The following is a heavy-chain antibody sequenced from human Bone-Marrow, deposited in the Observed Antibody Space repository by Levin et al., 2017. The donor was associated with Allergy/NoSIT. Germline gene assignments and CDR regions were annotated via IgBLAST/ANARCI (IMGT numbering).Heavy chain of an antibody. CDR1: GDFITSGSSY. J-gene: IGHJ4*02. V-gene: IGHV4-39*01. CDR3: VGHGRSRREVPGY. CDR2: IYYGAGA. Sequence: SSETLSLTCTVSGDFITSGSSYWAWIRQPPGTGLEWLGSIYYGAGASYNPSLKGRVTISIDTSKNQLSLRVNSVTAADTAMYYCVGHGRSRREVPGYWGQGTLVTVSS.